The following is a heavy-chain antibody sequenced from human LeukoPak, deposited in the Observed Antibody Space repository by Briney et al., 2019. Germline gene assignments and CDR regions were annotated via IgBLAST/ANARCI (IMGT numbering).Heavy chain of an antibody. J-gene: IGHJ4*02. CDR2: INSNSGAT. CDR1: GYTFTRSL. CDR3: ASGANVAY. V-gene: IGHV1-2*02. D-gene: IGHD4/OR15-4a*01. Sequence: ASVKVSWKPSGYTFTRSLILWVRPAPRQGLEWMGWINSNSGATDYAQKFQGRVTMTRDTSISTAYMELSSLRSDDTAVYFCASGANVAYWGQGTLVTVSS.